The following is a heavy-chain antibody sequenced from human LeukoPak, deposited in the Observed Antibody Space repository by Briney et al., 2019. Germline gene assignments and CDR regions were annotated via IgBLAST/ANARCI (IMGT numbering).Heavy chain of an antibody. CDR2: INPNSGGT. V-gene: IGHV1-2*02. Sequence: ASVKVSCKASGYTFTGYYMHWVRQAPGQGLEWMGWINPNSGGTNYARKFQGRVTMTRDTSISTAYMELSRLRSDDTAVYYCARGPRYGESGYDLGPYWGQGTLVTVSS. J-gene: IGHJ4*02. CDR1: GYTFTGYY. CDR3: ARGPRYGESGYDLGPY. D-gene: IGHD5-12*01.